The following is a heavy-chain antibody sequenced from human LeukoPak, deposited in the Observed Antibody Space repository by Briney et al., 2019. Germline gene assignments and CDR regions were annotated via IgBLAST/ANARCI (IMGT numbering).Heavy chain of an antibody. J-gene: IGHJ4*02. V-gene: IGHV4-39*07. Sequence: PSETLSLTCTVSGGSISSSSYYWGWIRQPPGKGLEWIGSIYYSGSTNYNPSLRSRVTISVDTAKNQFSLKLSSVTAADTAVYYCARGSVAGTRGLSEFDYWGQGTLVTVSS. CDR1: GGSISSSSYY. D-gene: IGHD6-19*01. CDR3: ARGSVAGTRGLSEFDY. CDR2: IYYSGST.